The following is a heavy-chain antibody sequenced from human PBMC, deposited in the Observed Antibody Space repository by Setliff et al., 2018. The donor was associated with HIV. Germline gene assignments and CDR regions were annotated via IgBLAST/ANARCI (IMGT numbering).Heavy chain of an antibody. V-gene: IGHV4-39*01. CDR3: ARHGYSSDLRISYCDS. CDR2: FYYSGTT. CDR1: GASITTNSYY. Sequence: PSETLSLTCAVSGASITTNSYYWGWIRQTPEKGLERIGDFYYSGTTYYNPSLKSRATISVDTSQNQFSLKLRSVTAADTAVYYCARHGYSSDLRISYCDSWGQGSLVTVSS. D-gene: IGHD5-18*01. J-gene: IGHJ4*02.